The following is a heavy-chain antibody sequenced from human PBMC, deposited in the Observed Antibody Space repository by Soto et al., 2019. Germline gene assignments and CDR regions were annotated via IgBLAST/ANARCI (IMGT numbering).Heavy chain of an antibody. J-gene: IGHJ6*02. CDR2: INHSGST. CDR3: ARTPGTTFYYGMDV. CDR1: GGSFSGYY. V-gene: IGHV4-34*01. D-gene: IGHD1-1*01. Sequence: SETLSLTCAVYGGSFSGYYWSWIRQPPGKGLEWIGEINHSGSTNYNPSLKSRVTISVDTSKNQFSLKLSSVTAADTAVYYCARTPGTTFYYGMDVWGQGTTVTVS.